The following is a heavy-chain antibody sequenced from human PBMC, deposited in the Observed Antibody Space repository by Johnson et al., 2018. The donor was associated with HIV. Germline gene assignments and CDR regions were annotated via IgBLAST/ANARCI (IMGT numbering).Heavy chain of an antibody. CDR3: AKGREWELLGGAFDI. D-gene: IGHD1-26*01. J-gene: IGHJ3*02. Sequence: VQLVESGGGGVQPGRSLRLSCAASGFTFSSYGMHWVRQASGKGLEWVGRIRSKANSYATTYAASVKGRFTISRDDSKNTLYLQMNSLRAEDTAVYYCAKGREWELLGGAFDIWGQGTMVTVSS. V-gene: IGHV3-73*01. CDR1: GFTFSSYG. CDR2: IRSKANSYAT.